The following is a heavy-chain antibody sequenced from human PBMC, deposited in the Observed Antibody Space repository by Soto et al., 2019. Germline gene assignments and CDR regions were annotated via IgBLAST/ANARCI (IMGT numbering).Heavy chain of an antibody. D-gene: IGHD6-19*01. V-gene: IGHV1-69*12. Sequence: QVQLVQSGAEVKKPGSSVKVSCKASGGTFSSYAISWVRQAPGQGLEWMGGIIPIFGTANYAQKFQGRVTITEDESTSTAYMELSSLRSEDTAVYYCATPGGIAVAGTHYGMDVWGQGTTVTVSS. CDR3: ATPGGIAVAGTHYGMDV. J-gene: IGHJ6*02. CDR2: IIPIFGTA. CDR1: GGTFSSYA.